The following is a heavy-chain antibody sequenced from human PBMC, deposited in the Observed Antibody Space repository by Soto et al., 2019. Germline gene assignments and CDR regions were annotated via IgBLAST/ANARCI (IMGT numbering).Heavy chain of an antibody. Sequence: EVQLLESGGGLVQPGGSLRLSCAASGFTFSSYAMSWVRQAPGKGLEWVSAISGSGGSTYYADSVKGRFTTSRDNSKNTLYLQMNRRRAEDTAVYYCAKKIDSSSPANYGMDVWGQGTTVNVSS. D-gene: IGHD3-22*01. CDR3: AKKIDSSSPANYGMDV. CDR2: ISGSGGST. V-gene: IGHV3-23*01. CDR1: GFTFSSYA. J-gene: IGHJ6*02.